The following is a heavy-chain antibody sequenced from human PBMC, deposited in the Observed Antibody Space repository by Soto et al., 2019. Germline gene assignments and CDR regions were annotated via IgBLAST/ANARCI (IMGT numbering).Heavy chain of an antibody. Sequence: GGSLRLSCTASGFTFGDYAMSWFRQAPGKGLEWVGFIRSKAYGGTTEYAAIVKGRFTISRYDSKSIAYLQMNSLKTEDTAVYYCTREDQTRYYDILTGYYESYGMDVWGQGTTVTVSS. CDR1: GFTFGDYA. CDR2: IRSKAYGGTT. D-gene: IGHD3-9*01. J-gene: IGHJ6*02. V-gene: IGHV3-49*03. CDR3: TREDQTRYYDILTGYYESYGMDV.